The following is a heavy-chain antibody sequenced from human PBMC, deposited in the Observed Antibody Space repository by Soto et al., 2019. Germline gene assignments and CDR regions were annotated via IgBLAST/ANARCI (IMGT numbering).Heavy chain of an antibody. D-gene: IGHD3-16*01. CDR1: GGTFSSYA. Sequence: QVQLVQSGAEVKKPGSSVKVSCKASGGTFSSYAISWVRQAPGQGLEWMGGIIPIFGTANYAQKFQCSVTITAVEYTSTAYMELSSLVCEVTAAYYSGRDLATHYGMDVWGHGTTVTVSS. J-gene: IGHJ6*02. CDR3: GRDLATHYGMDV. CDR2: IIPIFGTA. V-gene: IGHV1-69*12.